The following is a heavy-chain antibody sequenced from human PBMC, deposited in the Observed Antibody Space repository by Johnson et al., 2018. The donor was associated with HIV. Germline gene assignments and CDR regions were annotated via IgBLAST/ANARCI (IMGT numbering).Heavy chain of an antibody. V-gene: IGHV3-73*01. D-gene: IGHD2/OR15-2a*01. J-gene: IGHJ3*02. CDR2: IRSKANNYAT. Sequence: WVRQASGKGLEWVGRIRSKANNYATTYAASLKGRFTISRDDSKNTAYLQMNSLRAEDTAVYYCATPRIPTDRAFDIWGQGTMVTVSS. CDR3: ATPRIPTDRAFDI.